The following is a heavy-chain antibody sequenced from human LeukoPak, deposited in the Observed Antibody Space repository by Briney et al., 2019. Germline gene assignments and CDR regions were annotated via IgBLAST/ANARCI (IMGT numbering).Heavy chain of an antibody. CDR2: IYYSGST. D-gene: IGHD5-12*01. CDR1: GGSISSYY. CDR3: AAKGNGYSGTYVFAH. V-gene: IGHV4-59*06. Sequence: SETLSLTCTVSGGSISSYYWNWIRQHPGKGLEWIGYIYYSGSTYYNPSLKSRVTISVDTSKNQFSLKLSSVTAADTAVYYCAAKGNGYSGTYVFAHWGRGTLVTVSP. J-gene: IGHJ4*02.